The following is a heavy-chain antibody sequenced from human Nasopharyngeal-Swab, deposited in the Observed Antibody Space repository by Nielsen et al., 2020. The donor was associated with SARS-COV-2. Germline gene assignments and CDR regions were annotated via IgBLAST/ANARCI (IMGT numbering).Heavy chain of an antibody. CDR1: GFTFSSYA. V-gene: IGHV3-64D*06. J-gene: IGHJ4*02. CDR3: VKDLRSAILGVASTYY. Sequence: GGSLRLSCSASGFTFSSYAMHWVRQAPGKGLEYVSAISSNGGSTYYADSVKGRFTISRDNSKNTLYLQMSSLRAEDTAVYYCVKDLRSAILGVASTYYWGQGTLVTVSS. D-gene: IGHD3-3*01. CDR2: ISSNGGST.